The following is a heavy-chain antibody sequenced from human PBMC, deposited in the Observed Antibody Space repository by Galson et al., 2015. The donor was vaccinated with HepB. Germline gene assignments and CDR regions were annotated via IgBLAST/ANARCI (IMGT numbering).Heavy chain of an antibody. D-gene: IGHD6-6*01. CDR1: GYTFTSYD. V-gene: IGHV1-8*01. J-gene: IGHJ6*02. Sequence: SVKVSCKASGYTFTSYDINWVRQATGQGLEWMGWMNPNSGNTGYAQKFQGRVTMTRNTSISTAYMELSSLRSEDTAVYYCARVKSSSFYYYYYGMDVWGQGTTVTVSS. CDR3: ARVKSSSFYYYYYGMDV. CDR2: MNPNSGNT.